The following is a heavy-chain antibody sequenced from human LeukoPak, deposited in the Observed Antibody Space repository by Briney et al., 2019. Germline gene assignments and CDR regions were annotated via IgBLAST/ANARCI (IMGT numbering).Heavy chain of an antibody. CDR3: AKQLGYCSDGSCYFPY. Sequence: PGGSLRLSCAASGFTVSRNYMNWVRQAPGKGLEWVSVISSGGSTFYADSVKGRFTISRDNSKSTLCLQMNSLRAEDTAVYYCAKQLGYCSDGSCYFPYWGQGTLVTVSS. CDR1: GFTVSRNY. CDR2: ISSGGST. D-gene: IGHD2-15*01. V-gene: IGHV3-53*01. J-gene: IGHJ4*02.